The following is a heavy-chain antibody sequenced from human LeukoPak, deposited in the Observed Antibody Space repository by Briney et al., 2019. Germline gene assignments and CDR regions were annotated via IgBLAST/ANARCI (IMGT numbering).Heavy chain of an antibody. CDR2: INTNTGNP. CDR3: AREGNPYSSGRFDY. J-gene: IGHJ4*02. CDR1: GYTFTSYG. V-gene: IGHV7-4-1*02. D-gene: IGHD6-19*01. Sequence: ASVKVSCKASGYTFTSYGISWVRQAPGQGLEWMGWINTNTGNPTYAQGFTGRFVFSLDTSVSTAYLQISSLKAEDTAVYYCAREGNPYSSGRFDYWGQGTLVTVSS.